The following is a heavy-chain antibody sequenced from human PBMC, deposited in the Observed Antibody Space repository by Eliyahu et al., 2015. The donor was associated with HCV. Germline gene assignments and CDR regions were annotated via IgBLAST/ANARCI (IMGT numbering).Heavy chain of an antibody. V-gene: IGHV3-21*01. CDR1: GFTFSSYS. CDR3: ARDSLYDFWSGSRLKPGVGDAEDYYYYGMDV. D-gene: IGHD3-3*01. Sequence: EVQLVESGGGLVKPGGSLRLSCAASGFTFSSYSMNWXRQAPGXGXXXVSSISSSSSYIYYADSVKGRFTISRDNAKNSLYLQMNSLRAEDTAVYYCARDSLYDFWSGSRLKPGVGDAEDYYYYGMDVWGQGTTVTVSS. CDR2: ISSSSSYI. J-gene: IGHJ6*02.